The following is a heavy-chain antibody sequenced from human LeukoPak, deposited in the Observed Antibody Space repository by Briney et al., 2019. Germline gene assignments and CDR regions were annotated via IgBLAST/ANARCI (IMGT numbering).Heavy chain of an antibody. J-gene: IGHJ5*02. CDR2: INPNSGGT. CDR1: GYTFTSYY. D-gene: IGHD5-24*01. V-gene: IGHV1-2*02. Sequence: ASVKVSCKASGYTFTSYYMHWVRQAPGQGLEGMGWINPNSGGTNYAQKFQGRVTMTSDTSISTAYIELNRLRSDDTGVYYCARARRNWFDPWGQGTLVTVSS. CDR3: ARARRNWFDP.